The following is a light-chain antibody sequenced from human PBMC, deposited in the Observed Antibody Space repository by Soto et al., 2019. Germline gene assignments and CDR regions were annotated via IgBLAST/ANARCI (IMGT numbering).Light chain of an antibody. V-gene: IGKV1-39*01. J-gene: IGKJ4*01. CDR2: SAS. Sequence: DIQMTQPPSSLSASVGDTVTITCRASQTINDYLNWYQQRPGEAPRLLIYSASGLLRGVPSRFSGSGSGTDFTLTISSLQPEDFGTYYCEQTYSSIFTFGGGTRVDIK. CDR3: EQTYSSIFT. CDR1: QTINDY.